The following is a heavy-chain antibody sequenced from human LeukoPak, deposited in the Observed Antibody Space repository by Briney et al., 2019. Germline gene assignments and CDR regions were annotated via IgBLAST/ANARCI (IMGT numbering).Heavy chain of an antibody. CDR3: AKGASSTWIDY. V-gene: IGHV3-7*05. CDR1: GFTFSNYW. D-gene: IGHD6-13*01. Sequence: GGSLRLSCAASGFTFSNYWITWVRQAPGKGLEWVANIKQGGSEKHYVDSVKGRFTISRDDARNSLYLQMNSLRIEDTAVYYCAKGASSTWIDYWGQGTLVTVSS. CDR2: IKQGGSEK. J-gene: IGHJ4*02.